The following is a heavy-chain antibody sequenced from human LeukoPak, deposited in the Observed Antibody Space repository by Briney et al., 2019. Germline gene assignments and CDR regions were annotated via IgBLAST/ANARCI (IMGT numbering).Heavy chain of an antibody. V-gene: IGHV3-30*18. D-gene: IGHD1-26*01. CDR1: GFTFSSYG. CDR2: ISYDGSNK. CDR3: AKGGKWDVTPFDY. J-gene: IGHJ4*02. Sequence: GGSLRLSCAASGFTFSSYGMHWVRQAPGKGLEWVAVISYDGSNKYYADSVKGRFTISRDNSKNTLYLQMNSLRAEDTAVYYCAKGGKWDVTPFDYWGQGTLVTVSS.